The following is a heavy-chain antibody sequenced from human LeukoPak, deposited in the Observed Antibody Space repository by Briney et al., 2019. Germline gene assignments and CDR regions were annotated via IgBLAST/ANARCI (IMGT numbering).Heavy chain of an antibody. Sequence: GGSLRLSCTASGFSVSNYYMSWVRQAPGKGLEWVSVIYSGGNTYYTDSVKGRFTISRDNPKNTVFLQMGSLRGEDTAVYYCARCYYDGSGFYYYFDYWGQGTLVTVSS. V-gene: IGHV3-53*01. CDR1: GFSVSNYY. CDR3: ARCYYDGSGFYYYFDY. J-gene: IGHJ4*02. CDR2: IYSGGNT. D-gene: IGHD3-22*01.